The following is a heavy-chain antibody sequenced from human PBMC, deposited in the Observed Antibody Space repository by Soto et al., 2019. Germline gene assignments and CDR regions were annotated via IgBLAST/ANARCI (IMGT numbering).Heavy chain of an antibody. V-gene: IGHV4-34*01. CDR2: INHSGST. J-gene: IGHJ6*02. CDR1: GGSFSGYY. Sequence: PSETLSLTCAVYGGSFSGYYWSWIRQPPGKGLEWIGEINHSGSTNYNPSLKSRVTISVDTSKNQFSLKLSSVTAADTAVYYCARGQGIAVAGSVRYYYYGMDVWGQGTTVTVS. D-gene: IGHD6-19*01. CDR3: ARGQGIAVAGSVRYYYYGMDV.